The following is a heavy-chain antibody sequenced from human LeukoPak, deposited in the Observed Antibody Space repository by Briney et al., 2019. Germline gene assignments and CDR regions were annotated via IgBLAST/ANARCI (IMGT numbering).Heavy chain of an antibody. CDR3: ARVGQWPDYYFDY. CDR1: GFTFSSYG. V-gene: IGHV3-33*01. Sequence: GGSLRLSCAASGFTFSSYGMHWVRQAPGKGLGWVAVIWYDGSNKYYADSVKGRFTISRDNSKNTLYLQMNSLRAEDTALYHCARVGQWPDYYFDYWGQGILVTVSS. D-gene: IGHD6-19*01. CDR2: IWYDGSNK. J-gene: IGHJ4*02.